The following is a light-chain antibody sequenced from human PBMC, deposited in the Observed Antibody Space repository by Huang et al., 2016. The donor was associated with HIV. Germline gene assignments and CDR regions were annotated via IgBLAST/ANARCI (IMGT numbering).Light chain of an antibody. CDR3: QQTYNTPRT. CDR2: AAS. CDR1: KSITNY. V-gene: IGKV1-39*01. Sequence: DIQMTQSPSSLSASVGDRVTITCRASKSITNYLNWYQQKPGTAPKVLIYAASSLQSGVPSRFSGSGSGTDFTLTISCLQPEDFATYYCQQTYNTPRTFGQGTKVEIK. J-gene: IGKJ1*01.